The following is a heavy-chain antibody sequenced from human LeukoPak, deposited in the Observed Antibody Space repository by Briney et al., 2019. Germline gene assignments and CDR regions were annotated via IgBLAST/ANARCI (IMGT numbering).Heavy chain of an antibody. Sequence: SETLSLTCSVSGDSITSYYWSWIRQPPGKGLEWIGSIYHSGSTYYNPSLKSRVTISVDTSKNQFSLKLSSVTAADTAVYYCARHYDYVWGSYRFDYWGQGPLVTVSS. CDR3: ARHYDYVWGSYRFDY. CDR1: GDSITSYY. J-gene: IGHJ4*02. V-gene: IGHV4-38-2*02. D-gene: IGHD3-16*02. CDR2: IYHSGST.